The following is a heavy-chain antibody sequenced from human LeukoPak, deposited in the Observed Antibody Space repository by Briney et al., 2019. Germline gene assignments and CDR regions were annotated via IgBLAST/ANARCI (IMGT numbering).Heavy chain of an antibody. CDR3: ARGQTRDCGAIAEYFQH. V-gene: IGHV4-38-2*01. CDR1: GGPLTSYY. CDR2: IYHSGST. D-gene: IGHD4-17*01. Sequence: PSETLSLTCAVSGGPLTSYYWSWIRQPPGKGLEWIGSIYHSGSTYYNPSLKSRVTISVDTSKNQFSLKLSSVTAADTAVYYCARGQTRDCGAIAEYFQHWGQGTLVTVSS. J-gene: IGHJ1*01.